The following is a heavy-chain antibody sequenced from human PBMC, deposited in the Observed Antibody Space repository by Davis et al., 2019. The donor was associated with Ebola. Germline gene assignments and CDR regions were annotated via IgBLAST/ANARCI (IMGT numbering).Heavy chain of an antibody. J-gene: IGHJ4*02. CDR3: ARDVRGITGPSEY. CDR2: ISAYNGNT. CDR1: GYTFTSYG. V-gene: IGHV1-18*01. D-gene: IGHD1-1*01. Sequence: ASVTVSCKASGYTFTSYGISWVRQAPGQGLEWMGWISAYNGNTNYAQKVQGRITMTTDTSTSTAYMELRSLRSDATARYYCARDVRGITGPSEYWGQGTLVTVSS.